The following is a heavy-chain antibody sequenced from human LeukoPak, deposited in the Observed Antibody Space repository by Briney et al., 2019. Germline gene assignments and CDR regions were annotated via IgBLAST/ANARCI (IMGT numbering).Heavy chain of an antibody. CDR2: INPSGGST. CDR3: ARFAGLIGYSSSWYPRPHYFDY. J-gene: IGHJ4*02. Sequence: GASVKVSCKASGYTFTSYYMHWVRQAPGQGLEWMGIINPSGGSTSYAQKFQGRVTMTRDTSTSTVYMELSSLRSEDTAVYYCARFAGLIGYSSSWYPRPHYFDYWGQGTLVTVSS. D-gene: IGHD6-13*01. CDR1: GYTFTSYY. V-gene: IGHV1-46*01.